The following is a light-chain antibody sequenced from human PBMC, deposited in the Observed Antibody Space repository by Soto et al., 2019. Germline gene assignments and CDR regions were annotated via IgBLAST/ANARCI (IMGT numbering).Light chain of an antibody. CDR1: SSDVGGYKY. CDR3: GSYTSTDTPYV. V-gene: IGLV2-14*01. CDR2: VVS. J-gene: IGLJ1*01. Sequence: QSALSQPASVSGSPGQSITISCTGTSSDVGGYKYVSWYQHHPDKAPKLIISVVSNRPSGVSNRFSGSKSGNTASLTISGLQAEDEADYYCGSYTSTDTPYVFGTRTKVTVL.